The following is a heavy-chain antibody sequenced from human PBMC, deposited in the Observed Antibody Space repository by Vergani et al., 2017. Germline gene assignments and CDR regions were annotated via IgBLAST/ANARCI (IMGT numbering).Heavy chain of an antibody. J-gene: IGHJ4*02. CDR1: GGSISSGSYY. V-gene: IGHV4-61*02. CDR3: AMYSSSSVGIDY. D-gene: IGHD6-13*01. CDR2: IYTSGST. Sequence: QVQLQESGPGLVKPSQTLSLTCTVSGGSISSGSYYWSWIRQPAGKGLEWIGRIYTSGSTNYNPSLKSRVTISVDTSKNQFSLKLSSVTAADTAVYYCAMYSSSSVGIDYWGQGTLVTVSS.